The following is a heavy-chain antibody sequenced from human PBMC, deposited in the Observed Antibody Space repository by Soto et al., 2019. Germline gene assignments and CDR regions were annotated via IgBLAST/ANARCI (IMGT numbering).Heavy chain of an antibody. J-gene: IGHJ4*02. CDR1: GASLLSSC. CDR3: AKGWDVKYLDH. CDR2: IFSSGRT. V-gene: IGHV4-4*07. Sequence: VQLQESGPGLGKPSETLSLSCDVSGASLLSSCGSWVRQPAGKGLEWIGHIFSSGRTSYNPSLKSRVTMSIDTPNYKFSLNLKSVTAADTAVYYCAKGWDVKYLDHWGQGARVTVSS. D-gene: IGHD1-26*01.